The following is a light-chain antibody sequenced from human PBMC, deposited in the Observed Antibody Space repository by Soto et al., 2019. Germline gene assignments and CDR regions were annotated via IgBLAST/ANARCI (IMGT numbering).Light chain of an antibody. Sequence: DLQMTQSPSSLSASVGDRVTITCQASQDISNYLSWYQQRPGKAPQLLIYDSSNLETGVPSRFSGGGSGTHFTFTISSLQPEDIATYYCQQSDSLPLTFGGGTKVDIK. CDR1: QDISNY. CDR3: QQSDSLPLT. J-gene: IGKJ4*01. V-gene: IGKV1-33*01. CDR2: DSS.